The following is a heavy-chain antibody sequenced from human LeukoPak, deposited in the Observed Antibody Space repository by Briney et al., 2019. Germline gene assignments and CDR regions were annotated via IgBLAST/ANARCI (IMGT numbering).Heavy chain of an antibody. D-gene: IGHD3-9*01. V-gene: IGHV3-9*01. CDR2: ISWNSGSI. CDR1: GFTFDDYA. Sequence: QTGGSLRLSCAASGFTFDDYAMHWVRQAPGKGLEWVSGISWNSGSIGYADSVKGRFTISRDNAKNSLYLQMNSLRAEDTALYYCAKDIGLRYFDWLWNGMDVWGQGTTVTVSS. J-gene: IGHJ6*02. CDR3: AKDIGLRYFDWLWNGMDV.